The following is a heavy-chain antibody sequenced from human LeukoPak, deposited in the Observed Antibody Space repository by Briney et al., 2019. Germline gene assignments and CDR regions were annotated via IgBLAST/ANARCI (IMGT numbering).Heavy chain of an antibody. CDR2: IYYSGST. J-gene: IGHJ3*02. D-gene: IGHD3-10*01. CDR1: GGSISSSSYY. V-gene: IGHV4-39*07. Sequence: PSETLSLTCTVSGGSISSSSYYWGWIRQPPGKGLEWIGSIYYSGSTYYNPSLKSRVTMSVDTSKNQFSLRLSSVTAADTAIYYCARASGGSVNTAFDIWGQGTMVTVSS. CDR3: ARASGGSVNTAFDI.